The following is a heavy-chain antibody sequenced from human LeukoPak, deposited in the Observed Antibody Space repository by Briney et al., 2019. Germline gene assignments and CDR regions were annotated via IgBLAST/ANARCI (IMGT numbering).Heavy chain of an antibody. D-gene: IGHD5-18*01. V-gene: IGHV1-69*05. CDR3: CSGYSYEFSNP. Sequence: SVKVSCKAPGGTFSSYAISWVRQAPGQGLEWMGRIIPIFGTANYAQKFQGRVTITTDESTSTAYMELSSLRSEDTAVYYCCSGYSYEFSNPWGQGTLVTVSS. CDR2: IIPIFGTA. CDR1: GGTFSSYA. J-gene: IGHJ5*02.